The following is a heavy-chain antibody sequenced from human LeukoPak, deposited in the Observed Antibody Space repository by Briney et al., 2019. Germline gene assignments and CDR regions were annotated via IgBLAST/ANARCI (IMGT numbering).Heavy chain of an antibody. CDR3: AREDVGYCSGGSCYSFPYYYYGMDV. CDR2: IIPILGIA. D-gene: IGHD2-15*01. V-gene: IGHV1-69*04. J-gene: IGHJ6*02. CDR1: GGTFSSYA. Sequence: EASVKVSCKASGGTFSSYAISWVRQAPGQGLEWMGRIIPILGIANYAQKFQGRVTITADKSTSTAYMELSSLRSEDTAMYYCAREDVGYCSGGSCYSFPYYYYGMDVWDQGTTVTVSS.